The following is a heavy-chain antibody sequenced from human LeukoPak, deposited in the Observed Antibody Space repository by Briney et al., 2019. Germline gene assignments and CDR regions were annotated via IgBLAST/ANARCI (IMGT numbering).Heavy chain of an antibody. J-gene: IGHJ4*02. CDR1: GGSFSGYY. Sequence: SETLSLTCAVYGGSFSGYYWSWIRQPPGKGLEWIGEINHSGSTNYNPSLKSRVTISVDTSKNQFSLKLSSVTAADTAVYYCARGPEGGSRKITMVRGDRNLDYWGQGTLVTVSS. CDR2: INHSGST. V-gene: IGHV4-34*01. D-gene: IGHD3-10*01. CDR3: ARGPEGGSRKITMVRGDRNLDY.